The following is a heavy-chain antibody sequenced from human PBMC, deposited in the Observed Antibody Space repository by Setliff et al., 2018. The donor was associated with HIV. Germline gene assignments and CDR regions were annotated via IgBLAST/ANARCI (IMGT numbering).Heavy chain of an antibody. CDR3: ARQGFVPLGAHQFDY. CDR1: GGSISTDY. D-gene: IGHD3-16*01. J-gene: IGHJ4*02. CDR2: IHYGVST. V-gene: IGHV4-59*08. Sequence: PSETLSLTCSVSGGSISTDYWGWIRQTPERGLECIGFIHYGVSTNSNPSLKSRVTISVDTSTNQFSLRLSSVTAADTAVYYCARQGFVPLGAHQFDYWGPGTLVTVSS.